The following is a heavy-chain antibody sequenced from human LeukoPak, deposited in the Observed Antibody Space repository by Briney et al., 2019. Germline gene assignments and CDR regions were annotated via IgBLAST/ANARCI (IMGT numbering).Heavy chain of an antibody. Sequence: PSETLSLTCTVSGGSISNYYWSWIRQAPGKGLEWIGNIYYSGSTKYNPSLKSRVTLSVDTSKNQFSLNLSSVTAADTAVYYCARGGRQLWLLFAFHIWGQGTMVTVSS. CDR3: ARGGRQLWLLFAFHI. D-gene: IGHD2-21*02. V-gene: IGHV4-59*01. CDR1: GGSISNYY. J-gene: IGHJ3*02. CDR2: IYYSGST.